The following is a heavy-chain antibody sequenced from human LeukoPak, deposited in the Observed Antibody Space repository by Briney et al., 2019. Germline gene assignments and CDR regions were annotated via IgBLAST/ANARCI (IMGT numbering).Heavy chain of an antibody. CDR1: GFTFSNYG. J-gene: IGHJ4*02. V-gene: IGHV3-30*03. CDR2: ISYDGSNK. D-gene: IGHD1-14*01. Sequence: GGSLRLSCAASGFTFSNYGMHWVRQAPGKGLEWVAIISYDGSNKYYADSVKGRFTISRDNSKNTLYLHMNSLRAEDTAVYYCARDLNREDFDYWGQGTLVAVSS. CDR3: ARDLNREDFDY.